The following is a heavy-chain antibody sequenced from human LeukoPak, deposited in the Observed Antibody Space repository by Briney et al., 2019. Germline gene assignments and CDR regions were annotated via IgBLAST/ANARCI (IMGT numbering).Heavy chain of an antibody. CDR1: GFTFISHS. J-gene: IGHJ4*02. CDR3: ARGYCSGGSCPYYFDY. Sequence: PGGSLRLSCVASGFTFISHSMNWVRQAPGKGLEWVSSISSSSDYIFYADSVKGRFTISRDNAKNSLYLQMNSLRAEDTALYYCARGYCSGGSCPYYFDYWGQGTLVTVSS. V-gene: IGHV3-21*04. CDR2: ISSSSDYI. D-gene: IGHD2-15*01.